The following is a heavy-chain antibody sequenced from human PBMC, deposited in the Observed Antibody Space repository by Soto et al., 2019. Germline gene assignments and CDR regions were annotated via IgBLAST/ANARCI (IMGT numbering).Heavy chain of an antibody. Sequence: SMKLSCAAYGFSQNGFAMHWVRQALGKRKESVAVISYVGSKKYFAESVKCLFTIFRDTSNTTLYWQINSIRSDVTAVYSTASTVGDFDP. CDR3: ASTVGDFDP. J-gene: IGHJ5*02. CDR2: ISYVGSKK. CDR1: GFSQNGFA. V-gene: IGHV3-30-3*01. D-gene: IGHD2-21*01.